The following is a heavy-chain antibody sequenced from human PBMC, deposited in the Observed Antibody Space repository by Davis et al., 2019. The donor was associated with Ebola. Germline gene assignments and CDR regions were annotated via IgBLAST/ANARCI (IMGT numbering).Heavy chain of an antibody. Sequence: PGGSLRLSCAASGFTFSGSAMHWVRQASGKGLEWVGRIRSKANSYATAYAASVKGRFTISRDDSKNTAYLQMNSLKTEDTAVYYCTRRDCSSTSCSVNWGQGTLVTVSS. CDR3: TRRDCSSTSCSVN. J-gene: IGHJ4*02. D-gene: IGHD2-2*01. V-gene: IGHV3-73*01. CDR2: IRSKANSYAT. CDR1: GFTFSGSA.